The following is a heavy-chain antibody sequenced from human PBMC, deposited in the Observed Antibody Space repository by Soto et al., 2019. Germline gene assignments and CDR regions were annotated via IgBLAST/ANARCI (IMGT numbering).Heavy chain of an antibody. J-gene: IGHJ4*02. Sequence: NPSETLSLTCVVSGASISSTDWWTWVRQPPEKGLEWIGEIDHSGRINDNPSLKSRLTMSVDKSNNLFSLRLTSVTAADTAVYYCASQHYYDSSGYYVVYWGQGTLVTVSS. CDR1: GASISSTDW. D-gene: IGHD3-22*01. CDR3: ASQHYYDSSGYYVVY. V-gene: IGHV4-4*02. CDR2: IDHSGRI.